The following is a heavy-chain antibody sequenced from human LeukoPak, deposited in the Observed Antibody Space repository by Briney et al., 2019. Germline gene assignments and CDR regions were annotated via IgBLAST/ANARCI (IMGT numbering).Heavy chain of an antibody. Sequence: PGGSLRLSCAASGFTFSSYSMNWVRQAPGKGLEWVSYISSSSNTIYYADSVKGRFTISRDNAKNSLYLQMNSLRAEDTAVYYCAKDHGGIAIWGQGTMVTVSS. CDR1: GFTFSSYS. CDR3: AKDHGGIAI. CDR2: ISSSSNTI. V-gene: IGHV3-48*01. J-gene: IGHJ3*02. D-gene: IGHD6-13*01.